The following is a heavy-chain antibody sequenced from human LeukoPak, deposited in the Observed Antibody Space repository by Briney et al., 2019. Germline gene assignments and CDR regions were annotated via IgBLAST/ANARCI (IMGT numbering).Heavy chain of an antibody. CDR1: GFSFSSHW. J-gene: IGHJ4*02. Sequence: PGGSLRLSCVASGFSFSSHWMSWVRQAPGKGLEWVGNIKQDGSEKYHADSVKGRFTISRDNAKNSLYLQISSLRAKDTAVYYCATQTYALFDYWGQGTLVTVSS. CDR3: ATQTYALFDY. V-gene: IGHV3-7*03. CDR2: IKQDGSEK. D-gene: IGHD2-2*01.